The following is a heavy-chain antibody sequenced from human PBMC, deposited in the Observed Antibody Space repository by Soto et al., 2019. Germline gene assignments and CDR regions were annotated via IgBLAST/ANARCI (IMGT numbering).Heavy chain of an antibody. CDR3: ARGVVRRVIIQYTSFFDY. Sequence: SETLSLTCAVYGGSFSDYYWTWVRQAPGRGLEWIGEINHSGSTYYNPSLKSRLTISVDTSKNQFSLKLSSVTAADTAVYYCARGVVRRVIIQYTSFFDYWGQGTPVTVSS. CDR1: GGSFSDYY. J-gene: IGHJ4*02. CDR2: INHSGST. D-gene: IGHD3-10*01. V-gene: IGHV4-34*01.